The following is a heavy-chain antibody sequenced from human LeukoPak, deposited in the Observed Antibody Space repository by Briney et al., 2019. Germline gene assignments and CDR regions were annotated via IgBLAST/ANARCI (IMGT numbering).Heavy chain of an antibody. J-gene: IGHJ4*02. CDR3: ARSSLSGSLLEDY. CDR2: IIPIFGTA. D-gene: IGHD6-19*01. CDR1: GGTFSSYA. Sequence: SVKVSCKASGGTFSSYAISWVRQAPGQGLEWMGGIIPIFGTANYAQKFQGRVTITADESTSTAYMELSSLRSEDTAVYYCARSSLSGSLLEDYWGQGTLVTVSS. V-gene: IGHV1-69*13.